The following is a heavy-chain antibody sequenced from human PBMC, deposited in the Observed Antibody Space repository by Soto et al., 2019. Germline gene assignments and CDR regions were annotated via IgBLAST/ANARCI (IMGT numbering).Heavy chain of an antibody. Sequence: LRLSCTGSGFTFSRYWMHWVRQAPGKGLVWVSRINSDGSSTNYADSVKGRFTISRDNAKNTLYLQVNSLRAEDTAVYYCTRVMTVAGPYYFENWGQGTLVTVSS. CDR2: INSDGSST. V-gene: IGHV3-74*01. CDR1: GFTFSRYW. CDR3: TRVMTVAGPYYFEN. D-gene: IGHD6-19*01. J-gene: IGHJ4*02.